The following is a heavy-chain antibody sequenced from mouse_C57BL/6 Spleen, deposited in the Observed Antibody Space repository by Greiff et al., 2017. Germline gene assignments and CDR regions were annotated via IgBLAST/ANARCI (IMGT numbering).Heavy chain of an antibody. D-gene: IGHD1-1*01. J-gene: IGHJ2*01. V-gene: IGHV1-53*01. Sequence: VKLQQPGTELVKPGASVKLSCKASGYTFTSYWMHWVKQRPGQGLEWIGNINPSNGGTNYTEKFQSKATLTVDKSSSTAYMQLSSLTSEDSAVYYCASEDYYYGRGGYWGQGTTLTVSS. CDR1: GYTFTSYW. CDR2: INPSNGGT. CDR3: ASEDYYYGRGGY.